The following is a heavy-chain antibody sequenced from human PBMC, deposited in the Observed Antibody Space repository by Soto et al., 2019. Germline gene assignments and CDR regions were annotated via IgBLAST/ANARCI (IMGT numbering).Heavy chain of an antibody. CDR1: GGSISSYY. CDR2: IYYSGST. D-gene: IGHD2-2*01. V-gene: IGHV4-59*08. J-gene: IGHJ6*03. Sequence: PSETLSLTCTVSGGSISSYYWSWIRQPPGKGLEWIGYIYYSGSTNYNPSLKSRVTISVDTSKNQFSLKLSSVTAADTAVYYCARLRKEYPLLSPYYSMDVWGKGTTVTVS. CDR3: ARLRKEYPLLSPYYSMDV.